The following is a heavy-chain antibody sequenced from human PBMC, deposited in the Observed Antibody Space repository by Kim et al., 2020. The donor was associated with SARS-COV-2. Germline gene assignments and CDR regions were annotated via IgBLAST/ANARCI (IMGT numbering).Heavy chain of an antibody. D-gene: IGHD4-4*01. CDR3: ATSSHSNYIDV. J-gene: IGHJ4*02. CDR2: IWYDGSNK. V-gene: IGHV3-33*01. Sequence: GGSLRLSCVASGFSFTNSGMHWVRQAPGKGLEWVALIWYDGSNKYYADSLKGRFTVSRDNSKNNLYLEMNNLRVEDTGMYYCATSSHSNYIDVWGQGTL. CDR1: GFSFTNSG.